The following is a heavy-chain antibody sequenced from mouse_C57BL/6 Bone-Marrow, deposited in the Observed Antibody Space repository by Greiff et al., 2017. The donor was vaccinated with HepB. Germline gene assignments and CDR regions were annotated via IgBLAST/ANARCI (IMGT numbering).Heavy chain of an antibody. CDR2: IDPEDGET. CDR1: GFTFKDYY. V-gene: IGHV14-2*01. Sequence: VQLQQSGAELVKPGASVKLSCTASGFTFKDYYMHWVKQRPEQGLEWIGRIDPEDGETNYAPKFKGKATITADTSSNTAYLQLSSLTSEDTAVYYCARSIIGLITTIVATGGYMDVWGAGTTVTVS. J-gene: IGHJ1*01. D-gene: IGHD1-1*01. CDR3: ARSIIGLITTIVATGGYMDV.